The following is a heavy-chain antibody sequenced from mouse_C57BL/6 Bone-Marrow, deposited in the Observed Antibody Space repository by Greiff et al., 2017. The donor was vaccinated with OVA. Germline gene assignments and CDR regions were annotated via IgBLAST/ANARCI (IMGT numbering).Heavy chain of an antibody. D-gene: IGHD1-1*01. J-gene: IGHJ3*01. V-gene: IGHV5-4*01. CDR2: ISDGGSYT. Sequence: EVQVVESGGGLVKPGGSLKLSCAASGFTFSSYAMSWVRQTPEKRLEWVATISDGGSYTYYPDNVKGRFTISKDNATNNLYLQMSHLKSEDTAMYYCARDPFIEAYWGQGTLVTVSA. CDR3: ARDPFIEAY. CDR1: GFTFSSYA.